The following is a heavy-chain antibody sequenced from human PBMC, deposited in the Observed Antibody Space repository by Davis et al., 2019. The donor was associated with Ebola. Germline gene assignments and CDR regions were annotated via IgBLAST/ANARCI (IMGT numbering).Heavy chain of an antibody. D-gene: IGHD3-10*01. CDR2: INPNSGGT. J-gene: IGHJ4*02. Sequence: ASVKVSCKASGGTFSSYAISWVRQAPGQGLEWMGWINPNSGGTNYAQKFQGWVTMTRDTSISTAYMELSRLRSDDTAVYYCARVGVLGSWDYWGQGTLVTVSS. CDR3: ARVGVLGSWDY. CDR1: GGTFSSYA. V-gene: IGHV1-2*04.